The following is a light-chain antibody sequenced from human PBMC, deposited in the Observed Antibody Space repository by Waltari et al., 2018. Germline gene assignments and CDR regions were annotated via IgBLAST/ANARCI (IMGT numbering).Light chain of an antibody. CDR3: AAWDDSLSGPV. CDR2: RSN. CDR1: SSDIGSTY. Sequence: QSVLTQPPSASGTPGQRVTISCSGSSSDIGSTYVYWYQPLPGTAPILIIYRSNHRPSGVPDRFSGARSCSSASLAISGLRSEDEADYHCAAWDDSLSGPVFGGGTKLTVL. J-gene: IGLJ3*02. V-gene: IGLV1-47*01.